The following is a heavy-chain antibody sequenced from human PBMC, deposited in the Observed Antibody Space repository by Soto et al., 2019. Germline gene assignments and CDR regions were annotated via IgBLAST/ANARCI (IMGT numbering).Heavy chain of an antibody. CDR2: INPSSGST. V-gene: IGHV1-46*01. J-gene: IGHJ4*02. D-gene: IGHD3-9*01. CDR1: GYTFTGFN. Sequence: GASVKASFKASGYTFTGFNIHWLRQAPGQGLERVGVINPSSGSTTYQQNFQGRVTMTRDTSTTTVYMVLGSLTSEDTAVYYCARIAGLALTYFALWGQGTPVTVSS. CDR3: ARIAGLALTYFAL.